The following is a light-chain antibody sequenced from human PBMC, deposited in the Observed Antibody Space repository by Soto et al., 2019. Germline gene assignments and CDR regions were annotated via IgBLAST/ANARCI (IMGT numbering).Light chain of an antibody. CDR2: SNN. CDR3: AAWDDSLNGLWV. J-gene: IGLJ3*02. Sequence: QSVLTQPPSASGTPGQRVTISCSGSSSNIGSNTVNWYQQLPGTAPQLLIYSNNQRPSGVPDRFSGSKSGTSASLAISGLQSEDEADYYCAAWDDSLNGLWVFGGGTQLTVL. V-gene: IGLV1-44*01. CDR1: SSNIGSNT.